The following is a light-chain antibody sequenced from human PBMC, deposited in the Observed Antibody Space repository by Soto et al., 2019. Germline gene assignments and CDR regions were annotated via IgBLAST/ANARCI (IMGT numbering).Light chain of an antibody. Sequence: DLQMTQSPSSLSASVGDRVTITCRTSQSISNSFNWYQQKPGRAPKLLIYATSTLQGGVPSRFSGSGSETDFTLTISSLQPEDFATYYCQQSYSTPHNFGQGTRLEIK. V-gene: IGKV1-39*01. J-gene: IGKJ5*01. CDR2: ATS. CDR1: QSISNS. CDR3: QQSYSTPHN.